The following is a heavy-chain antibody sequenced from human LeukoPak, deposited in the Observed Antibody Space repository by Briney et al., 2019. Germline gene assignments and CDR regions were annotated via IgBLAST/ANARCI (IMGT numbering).Heavy chain of an antibody. V-gene: IGHV5-51*01. CDR1: GYSFTSYW. CDR2: IYPGDSDT. CDR3: ARDGGYCSSTSCYTVDAFDI. J-gene: IGHJ3*02. Sequence: GESLKISCKGSGYSFTSYWIGWVRQMPGKGLEWMGIIYPGDSDTRYSPSFQGQVTISADKSISTAYLQWSSLKASDTAMYYCARDGGYCSSTSCYTVDAFDIWGQGTMVTVSS. D-gene: IGHD2-2*02.